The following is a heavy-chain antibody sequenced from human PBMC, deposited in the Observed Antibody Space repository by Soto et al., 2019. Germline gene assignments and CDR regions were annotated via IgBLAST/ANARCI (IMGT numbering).Heavy chain of an antibody. CDR2: INPNSGGT. CDR1: GYTFTGYY. J-gene: IGHJ4*02. D-gene: IGHD2-2*01. Sequence: QVQLVQSGAEVKKPGASVKVSCKASGYTFTGYYMHWVRQAPGQGLEWMGWINPNSGGTNYAQKFQGRVTMTRDTSISTAYMELSRLRSDDTAVYYCARDWNIVVVPAALMDYWGQGPLVTVSS. V-gene: IGHV1-2*02. CDR3: ARDWNIVVVPAALMDY.